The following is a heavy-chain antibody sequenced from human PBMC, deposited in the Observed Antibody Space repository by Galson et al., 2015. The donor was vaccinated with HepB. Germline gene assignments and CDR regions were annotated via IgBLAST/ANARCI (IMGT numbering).Heavy chain of an antibody. D-gene: IGHD2-2*01. J-gene: IGHJ6*03. CDR3: AKDQGIVVVPAAMGGMDV. CDR1: GFTFSSYG. CDR2: ISYDGSNK. Sequence: LRLSCAASGFTFSSYGMHWVRQAPGKGLEWVAVISYDGSNKYYADSVKGRFTISRDNSKNTLYLQMNSLRAEDTAVYYCAKDQGIVVVPAAMGGMDVWGKGTTVTVSS. V-gene: IGHV3-30*18.